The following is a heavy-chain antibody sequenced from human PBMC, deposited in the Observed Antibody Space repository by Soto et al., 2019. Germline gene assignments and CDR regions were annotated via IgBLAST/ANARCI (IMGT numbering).Heavy chain of an antibody. D-gene: IGHD1-7*01. J-gene: IGHJ6*03. CDR3: AGTSSPPLYYMDG. Sequence: SQTLSLTCVISGDSFSSNSAAWNWIRQSPSRGLEWLGRTYYRSRWYNDYAVSVRSRITVNADTSKNQFSLHLNSVTPEDTAVFFRAGTSSPPLYYMDGWDKGNKGTLPS. CDR2: TYYRSRWYN. V-gene: IGHV6-1*01. CDR1: GDSFSSNSAA.